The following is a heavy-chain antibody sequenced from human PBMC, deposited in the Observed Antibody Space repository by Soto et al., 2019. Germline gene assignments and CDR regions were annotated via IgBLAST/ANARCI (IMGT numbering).Heavy chain of an antibody. V-gene: IGHV4-4*02. CDR3: ARNVRYYIDY. J-gene: IGHJ4*02. CDR1: GGSISSGNW. CDR2: IYHSGIT. Sequence: QVLLQESGPGLVKPSGTLSLTCAVSGGSISSGNWWSWVRQSPGKELEWIGEIYHSGITNYNTSLKSLVTISVDNSENQLSLSLNSVTAADTAVYYCARNVRYYIDYWGQGTLVTVSS.